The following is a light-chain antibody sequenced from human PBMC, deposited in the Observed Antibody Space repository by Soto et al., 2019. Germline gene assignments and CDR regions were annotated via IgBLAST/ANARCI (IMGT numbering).Light chain of an antibody. V-gene: IGKV1-33*01. CDR3: QQYDNLPRVT. CDR2: DAS. Sequence: DTQMTQSPSSLSASVGDRVTITCQASQDISNYLNWYQQKPGKAPKLLIYDASNLETGVPSRFSGSGSGTDFTFTISSLQPEDIATYYCQQYDNLPRVTFGPGTKVDIK. CDR1: QDISNY. J-gene: IGKJ3*01.